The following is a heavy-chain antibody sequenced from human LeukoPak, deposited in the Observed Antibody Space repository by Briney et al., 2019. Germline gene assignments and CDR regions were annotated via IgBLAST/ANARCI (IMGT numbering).Heavy chain of an antibody. V-gene: IGHV1-24*01. CDR1: GYMFTELS. CDR3: ARDQGGGAFDI. D-gene: IGHD2-15*01. J-gene: IGHJ3*02. CDR2: FDPEDDEK. Sequence: ASVKVSCKVSGYMFTELSMHWVRQAPGKGLEWMGGFDPEDDEKMYAQKFQGRVTMTEDTSTDTAYMELRSLRSDDTAVYYCARDQGGGAFDIWGQGTMVTVSS.